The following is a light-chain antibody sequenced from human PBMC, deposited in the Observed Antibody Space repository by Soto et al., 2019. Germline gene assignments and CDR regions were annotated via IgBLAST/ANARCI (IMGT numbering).Light chain of an antibody. Sequence: EIVLTQSRGTLSLSPGERATLSCRASQSVNSSYLAWYQQKPGQAPRLLIYGASSRATGIPDRFSGSGSGTDFTLTISRLEPEDFAVYYCQQYGSSPLTFGGGTKVEIK. CDR2: GAS. V-gene: IGKV3-20*01. CDR1: QSVNSSY. J-gene: IGKJ4*01. CDR3: QQYGSSPLT.